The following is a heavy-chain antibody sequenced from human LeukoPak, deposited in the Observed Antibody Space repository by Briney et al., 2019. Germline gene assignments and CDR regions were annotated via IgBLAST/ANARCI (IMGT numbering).Heavy chain of an antibody. CDR3: ARQTVTTGVDY. CDR2: ISYSGST. V-gene: IGHV4-31*03. Sequence: SETLSLTCTVSGGSINSGGGYRSWIRQDSGTGLEWIGYISYSGSTYYNPSLKSRITISVDTSKNQFSLKLSSVTAADTAMYYCARQTVTTGVDYWGQGTLVTVSS. J-gene: IGHJ4*02. CDR1: GGSINSGGGY. D-gene: IGHD1-7*01.